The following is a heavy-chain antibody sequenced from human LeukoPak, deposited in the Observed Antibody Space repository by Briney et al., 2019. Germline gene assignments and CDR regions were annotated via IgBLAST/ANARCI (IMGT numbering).Heavy chain of an antibody. J-gene: IGHJ5*02. CDR2: IYPGDSDT. CDR3: ATRYCSGGSCLRGFDP. Sequence: GESLKTSCKGSGYSFTSYWIGWVRQMPGKGLEWMGIIYPGDSDTRYSPSFQGQVTISADKSISTAYLQWSSLKASDTAMYYCATRYCSGGSCLRGFDPWGQGTLVTVSS. V-gene: IGHV5-51*01. CDR1: GYSFTSYW. D-gene: IGHD2-15*01.